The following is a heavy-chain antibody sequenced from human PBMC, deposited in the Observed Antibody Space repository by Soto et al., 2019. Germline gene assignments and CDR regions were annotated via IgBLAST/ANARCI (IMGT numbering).Heavy chain of an antibody. CDR3: AKEWVYDSSGWSFDY. D-gene: IGHD3-22*01. CDR1: GFTFSSCG. J-gene: IGHJ4*02. V-gene: IGHV3-30*18. CDR2: ISNDGSNK. Sequence: QVQLVESGGGVVQPGRSLRLSCAASGFTFSSCGMHWVRQAPGKGLEWVAVISNDGSNKYYADSVKGRFTIYRDNSKNTLYRQMTSLRAEDTAVYYCAKEWVYDSSGWSFDYWGQGTLVTVSS.